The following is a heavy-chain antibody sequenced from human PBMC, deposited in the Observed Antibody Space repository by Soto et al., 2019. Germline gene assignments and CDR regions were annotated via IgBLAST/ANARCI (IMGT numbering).Heavy chain of an antibody. J-gene: IGHJ5*02. CDR3: ARYYYYYDSSGYYP. V-gene: IGHV4-59*01. CDR1: GGSISSYH. CDR2: IYYSGST. D-gene: IGHD3-22*01. Sequence: QVQLQESGPGLVKPSETLSLTCTVSGGSISSYHWSWIRQPPGKGLEWIGYIYYSGSTNYNPSLNTRVTITVDTAKNQFSLELSSVTAADTVVYYCARYYYYYDSSGYYPWVQGPLVTVSS.